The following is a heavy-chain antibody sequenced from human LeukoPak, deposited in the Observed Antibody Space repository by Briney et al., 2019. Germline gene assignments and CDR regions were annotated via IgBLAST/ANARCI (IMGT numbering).Heavy chain of an antibody. CDR3: AKGRRAPLVGTITKSWIDY. CDR2: IIPIFGTA. J-gene: IGHJ4*02. Sequence: SVKVSCKASGGSFSSYAISWVRQAPGQGLEWMGGIIPIFGTANYAQKFQGRVTITADKSTSTAYMELSSLRSEDTAVYYCAKGRRAPLVGTITKSWIDYWGQGTLVTVSS. D-gene: IGHD1-7*01. CDR1: GGSFSSYA. V-gene: IGHV1-69*06.